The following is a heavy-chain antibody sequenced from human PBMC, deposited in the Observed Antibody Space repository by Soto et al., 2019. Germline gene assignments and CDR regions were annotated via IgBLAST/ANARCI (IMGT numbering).Heavy chain of an antibody. J-gene: IGHJ4*02. CDR1: GSTFGSRA. D-gene: IGHD3-10*01. V-gene: IGHV3-23*01. CDR2: ITHRGGDA. CDR3: AKGSTGSYPGSRIFDF. Sequence: WGTLRLSCVASGSTFGSRAMSWVRQAPGEGLEWVSSITHRGGDAKYPAAVRGRFTTSRDNSKNTLYLQMSSLRAEGSAVYYCAKGSTGSYPGSRIFDFWGRGTLVTVSS.